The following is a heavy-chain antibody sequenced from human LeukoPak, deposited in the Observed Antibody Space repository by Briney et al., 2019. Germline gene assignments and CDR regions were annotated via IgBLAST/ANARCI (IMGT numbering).Heavy chain of an antibody. CDR2: IIPIFGTA. CDR1: RATFTSYA. V-gene: IGHV1-69*05. CDR3: ARRLGLGYGDYESAFDI. D-gene: IGHD4-17*01. Sequence: SLKVSCKASRATFTSYAVSWVRQAPGQGLEWMGRIIPIFGTADYVQKFQGRVTITTDESTSTAYMELSSLRSEDTAVYYCARRLGLGYGDYESAFDIWGQGTMVTVSS. J-gene: IGHJ3*02.